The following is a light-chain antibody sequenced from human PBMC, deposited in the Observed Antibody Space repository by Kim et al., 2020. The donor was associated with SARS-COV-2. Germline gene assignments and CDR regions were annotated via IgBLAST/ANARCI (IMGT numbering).Light chain of an antibody. J-gene: IGLJ1*01. CDR1: SSNIGSNT. CDR2: SNN. CDR3: APWDDSLNGYV. V-gene: IGLV1-44*01. Sequence: QSVLTQPPSASGTPGQRVTISCSGTSSNIGSNTVNWYQQLPGTAPKLLISSNNQRPSGVPDRFSGSKSGTSASLAISGLQSEDEADYYCAPWDDSLNGYVFGTGTKVTDL.